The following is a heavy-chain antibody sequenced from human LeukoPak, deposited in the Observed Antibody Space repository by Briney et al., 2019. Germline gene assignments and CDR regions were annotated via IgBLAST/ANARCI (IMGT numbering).Heavy chain of an antibody. D-gene: IGHD6-19*01. CDR2: INHSGST. J-gene: IGHJ4*02. CDR1: GGSFSGYY. Sequence: SETLSLTSAVYGGSFSGYYWSWIRQPPGKGLEWIGEINHSGSTNYNPSLKSRVTISVDTSKNQFSLKLSSVTAADTAVYYCARGDLGYSSGWGRLYFDYWGREPWSPSPQ. V-gene: IGHV4-34*01. CDR3: ARGDLGYSSGWGRLYFDY.